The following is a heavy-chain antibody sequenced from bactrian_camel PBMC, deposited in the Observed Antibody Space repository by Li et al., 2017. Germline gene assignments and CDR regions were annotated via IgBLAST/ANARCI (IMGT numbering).Heavy chain of an antibody. Sequence: HVQLVESGGGSVQTGGSLTLSCVAPGYTSSSKCIGWFRRAPGQRVEWISCIEAGGKTYYADSVKGRFTISRDNAKNTLYLQLNDLNSDDTAMYYCVKGRAPYCHQDTSPRGQGTQVTVS. CDR3: VKGRAPYCHQDTSP. CDR2: IEAGGKT. CDR1: GYTSSSKC. D-gene: IGHD1*01. J-gene: IGHJ4*01. V-gene: IGHV3S1*01.